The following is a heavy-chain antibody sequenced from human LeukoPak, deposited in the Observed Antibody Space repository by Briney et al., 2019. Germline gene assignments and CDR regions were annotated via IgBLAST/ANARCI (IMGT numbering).Heavy chain of an antibody. J-gene: IGHJ5*02. Sequence: SQTLSLTCTVSGGSISSGGYYWSWIRQHPGKGLEWIGYIYYSGSTYYNPSLKSRVTISVDTSKNQFSLKLSSVTAAGTAVYYCAGYNYDFWSGWMGGYNWFDPWGQGTLVTVSS. V-gene: IGHV4-31*03. CDR3: AGYNYDFWSGWMGGYNWFDP. CDR1: GGSISSGGYY. D-gene: IGHD3-3*01. CDR2: IYYSGST.